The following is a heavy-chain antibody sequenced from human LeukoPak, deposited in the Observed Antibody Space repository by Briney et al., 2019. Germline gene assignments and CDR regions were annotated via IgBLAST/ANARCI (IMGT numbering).Heavy chain of an antibody. D-gene: IGHD4-17*01. CDR2: IYSADST. CDR1: GFTFSSYA. CDR3: ARVPSGDKYYYYMDV. Sequence: GGSLRLSXAASGFTFSSYAMSWVRQAPGKGLEWVSVIYSADSTYYADSVKGRFTISRDSSKNTLYLQMNSLRAEDTAVYYRARVPSGDKYYYYMDVWGKGTTVTVSS. V-gene: IGHV3-66*01. J-gene: IGHJ6*03.